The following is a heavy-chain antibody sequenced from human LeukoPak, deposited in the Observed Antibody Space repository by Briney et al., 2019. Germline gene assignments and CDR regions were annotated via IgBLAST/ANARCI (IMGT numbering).Heavy chain of an antibody. D-gene: IGHD2-21*02. CDR1: GYTFTSYD. J-gene: IGHJ6*03. V-gene: IGHV1-8*01. CDR2: MNPNSGNT. CDR3: AGAEKTERYGDGNYYFYMDV. Sequence: GASVKVSCKASGYTFTSYDINWVRQAPGQGLEWMGWMNPNSGNTGYAQKFQGRVTMTSNTPISTAYMELSSLRSEDTAVYYFAGAEKTERYGDGNYYFYMDVWGKGTTVTISS.